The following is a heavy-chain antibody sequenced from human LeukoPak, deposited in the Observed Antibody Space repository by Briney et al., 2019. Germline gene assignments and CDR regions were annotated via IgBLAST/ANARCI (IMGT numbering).Heavy chain of an antibody. D-gene: IGHD3-3*01. CDR3: ARAYYDFWSGYYLVDGYNWFDP. CDR1: GGTFSSYA. Sequence: GASVKVSCKASGGTFSSYAISWVRQAPGQGLEWMGWISAYNGNTNYAQKLQGRVTMTTDTSTSTAYMELRSLRSDDTAVCYCARAYYDFWSGYYLVDGYNWFDPWGQGTLVTVSS. V-gene: IGHV1-18*01. J-gene: IGHJ5*02. CDR2: ISAYNGNT.